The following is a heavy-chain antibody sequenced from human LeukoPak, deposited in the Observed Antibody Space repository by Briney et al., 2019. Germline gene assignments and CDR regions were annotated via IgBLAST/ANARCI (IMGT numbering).Heavy chain of an antibody. CDR2: ISSSTSYT. CDR1: GFTFSDYY. D-gene: IGHD2-2*01. Sequence: PGGSLRLSCAASGFTFSDYYMSWIRQAPGKGLEWVSYISSSTSYTNYADSVKGRFTISRDNAKNSLYLQMNSLRVEDTAVYYCARGTYAFDIWGQGTMVTVSS. CDR3: ARGTYAFDI. J-gene: IGHJ3*02. V-gene: IGHV3-11*06.